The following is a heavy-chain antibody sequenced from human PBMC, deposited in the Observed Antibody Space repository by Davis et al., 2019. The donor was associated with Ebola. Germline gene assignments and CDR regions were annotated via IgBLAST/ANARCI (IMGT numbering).Heavy chain of an antibody. J-gene: IGHJ6*02. V-gene: IGHV4-4*02. D-gene: IGHD2-2*01. Sequence: MPGGSLRLSCAVSGGSISSSNWWSWVRQPPGKGLEWIGEIYHSGSTNYNPSLKSRVTISVDKSKNQFSLKLSSVTAADTAVYYCASNQLLGGYYYYYGMDVWGQGTTVTVSS. CDR1: GGSISSSNW. CDR2: IYHSGST. CDR3: ASNQLLGGYYYYYGMDV.